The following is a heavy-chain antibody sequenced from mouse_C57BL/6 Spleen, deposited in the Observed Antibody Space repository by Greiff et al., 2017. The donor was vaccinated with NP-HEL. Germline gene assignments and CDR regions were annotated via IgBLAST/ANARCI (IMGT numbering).Heavy chain of an antibody. CDR3: ARSDYYGSSAFAY. J-gene: IGHJ3*01. CDR1: GYTFTSYW. V-gene: IGHV1-69*01. D-gene: IGHD1-1*01. CDR2: IDPSDSYT. Sequence: QVQLQQPGAELVMPGASVKLSCKASGYTFTSYWMHWVKQRPGQGLEWIGEIDPSDSYTNYNQKFKGKSTLTVDKSSSTAYMQLSSLTSEDSAVKYCARSDYYGSSAFAYWGQGTLVTVSA.